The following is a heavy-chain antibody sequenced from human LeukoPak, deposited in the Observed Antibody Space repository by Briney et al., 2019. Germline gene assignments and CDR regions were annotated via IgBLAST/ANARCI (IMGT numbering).Heavy chain of an antibody. V-gene: IGHV3-9*01. CDR3: AKDKGFRLYYFDY. CDR2: ISWNSGNI. J-gene: IGHJ4*02. CDR1: GFTFDDYA. D-gene: IGHD3-3*01. Sequence: SLRLSCTVFGFTFDDYAMHWVRQAPGKGLEWVSGISWNSGNIHYADSVKGRFTISRDNAKNSLYLEMNSLRDEDTAFYYCAKDKGFRLYYFDYWGQGTLVTVSS.